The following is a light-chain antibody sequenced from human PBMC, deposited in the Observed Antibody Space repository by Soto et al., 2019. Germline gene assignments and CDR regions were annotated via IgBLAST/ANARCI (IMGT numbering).Light chain of an antibody. CDR2: YTS. Sequence: EIVMTQSPATLSLSPVERATLSCRASQSVSSDLAWYQQKPGQAPRLLIYYTSSRATGIPDRFSGSGSGTDFTLTISRLEPEDFAVYYCQQYGNSPQTCGQGTKGDIK. V-gene: IGKV3-20*01. CDR1: QSVSSD. CDR3: QQYGNSPQT. J-gene: IGKJ1*01.